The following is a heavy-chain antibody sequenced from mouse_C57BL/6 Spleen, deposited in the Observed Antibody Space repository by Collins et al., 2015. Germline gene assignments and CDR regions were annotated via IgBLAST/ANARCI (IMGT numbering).Heavy chain of an antibody. J-gene: IGHJ3*01. CDR1: GYTFTSYW. V-gene: IGHV1-55*01. Sequence: QVQLQQPGAELVKPGASVKMSCKASGYTFTSYWITWVKQRPGQGLEWIGDIYPGSGSTNYNEKFKSRATLTVDTSSSTAYMQLSSLTSEDPAVYYCAREARGQLRSWFAYWGQGDSGHCLC. D-gene: IGHD3-2*02. CDR2: IYPGSGST. CDR3: AREARGQLRSWFAY.